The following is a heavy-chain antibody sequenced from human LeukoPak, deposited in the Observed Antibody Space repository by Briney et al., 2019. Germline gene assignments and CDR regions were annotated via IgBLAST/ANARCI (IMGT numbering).Heavy chain of an antibody. J-gene: IGHJ6*02. CDR2: IYSGGST. V-gene: IGHV3-53*01. CDR3: AREFSGAGSLDYYYYYGMDV. D-gene: IGHD3-10*01. CDR1: GFTFSSYG. Sequence: GGSLRLSCAASGFTFSSYGMHWVRQAPGKGLEWVSVIYSGGSTYYADSVKGRFTISRDNSKNTLYLQMNSLRAEDTAVYYCAREFSGAGSLDYYYYYGMDVWGQGTTVTVSS.